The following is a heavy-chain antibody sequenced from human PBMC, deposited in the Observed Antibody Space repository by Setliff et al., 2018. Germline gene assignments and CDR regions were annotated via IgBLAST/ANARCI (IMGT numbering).Heavy chain of an antibody. J-gene: IGHJ4*02. CDR1: GYTFSHSG. CDR2: ISAYTGNT. Sequence: ASVKVSCKASGYTFSHSGITWVRQAPGQGLEWMGWISAYTGNTNYAQKLQGRVTMTTDASASTAYMELRGLTSDDTAVYYCSRLVGYCSRTTCQTASGAEVWGQGTLVTVSS. V-gene: IGHV1-18*01. CDR3: SRLVGYCSRTTCQTASGAEV. D-gene: IGHD2-2*01.